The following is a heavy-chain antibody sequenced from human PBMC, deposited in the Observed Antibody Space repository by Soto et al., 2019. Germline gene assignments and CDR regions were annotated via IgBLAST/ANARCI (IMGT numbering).Heavy chain of an antibody. CDR1: GFTFSSYS. Sequence: GGSLRLSCAASGFTFSSYSMNWVRQAPGKGLEWVSSISSSSSYIYYADSVKGRFTISRDNAKNSLYLQMNSLRAEDTAVYYCARDLRGVVAATPDFNYYGMDVWGQGTTVTVSS. V-gene: IGHV3-21*01. CDR2: ISSSSSYI. CDR3: ARDLRGVVAATPDFNYYGMDV. D-gene: IGHD2-15*01. J-gene: IGHJ6*02.